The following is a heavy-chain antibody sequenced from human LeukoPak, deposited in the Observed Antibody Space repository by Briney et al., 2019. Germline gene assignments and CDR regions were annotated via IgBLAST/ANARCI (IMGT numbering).Heavy chain of an antibody. V-gene: IGHV1-46*01. CDR2: INPSGGST. D-gene: IGHD3-22*01. Sequence: ASVKVSCKASGYTFTSYYMHWVRQAPGQGLEWMGIINPSGGSTSYAQRFQGRVTMTRDMSTSTVYMELSSLRSEDTAVYYCARDLDFDSSGYYTAFDIWGQGTMVTVSS. J-gene: IGHJ3*02. CDR1: GYTFTSYY. CDR3: ARDLDFDSSGYYTAFDI.